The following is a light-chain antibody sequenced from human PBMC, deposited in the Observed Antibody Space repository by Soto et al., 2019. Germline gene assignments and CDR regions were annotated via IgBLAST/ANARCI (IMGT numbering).Light chain of an antibody. CDR1: SSDVRGYNY. V-gene: IGLV2-14*03. Sequence: SVLTQPASVSGSPGQSITISCTGTSSDVRGYNYVSWYQHHPGKAPKLMIYDVSNRPSGVSNRFSGSKSGNTASLTISGLQPEDEADYYCSSYTTSNTRQIVFGTGTKVTVL. CDR2: DVS. J-gene: IGLJ1*01. CDR3: SSYTTSNTRQIV.